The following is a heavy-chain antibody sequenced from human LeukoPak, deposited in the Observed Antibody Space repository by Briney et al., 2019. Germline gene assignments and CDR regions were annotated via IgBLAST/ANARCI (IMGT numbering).Heavy chain of an antibody. Sequence: SETLSLTCTVSGGSISSSSYYWGWIRQPPGKGLEWIGSIYYSGSTYYNPSLKSRVTISVDTSKNQFSLKLSSVTAADTAVYYCAREGAVAGNWFDPWGQGTLVTVSS. CDR1: GGSISSSSYY. D-gene: IGHD6-19*01. CDR3: AREGAVAGNWFDP. J-gene: IGHJ5*02. V-gene: IGHV4-39*07. CDR2: IYYSGST.